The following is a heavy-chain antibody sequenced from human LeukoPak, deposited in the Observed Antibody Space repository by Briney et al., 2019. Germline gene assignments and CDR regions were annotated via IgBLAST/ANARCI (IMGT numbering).Heavy chain of an antibody. CDR2: ICYSGST. D-gene: IGHD5-12*01. J-gene: IGHJ2*01. V-gene: IGHV4-59*01. Sequence: YICYSGSTNYNPSLKSRVTISVDTSKNQFSLKLSSVTAADTAVYYCARDVHKGGLRLGFDLWGRGTLVTVSS. CDR3: ARDVHKGGLRLGFDL.